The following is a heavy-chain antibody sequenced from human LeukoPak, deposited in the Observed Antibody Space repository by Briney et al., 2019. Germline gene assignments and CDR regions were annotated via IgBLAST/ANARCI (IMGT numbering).Heavy chain of an antibody. CDR3: ARGGVYDSSDYPPYYFDY. J-gene: IGHJ4*02. Sequence: SETLSLTCTVSAGSITSRSYDWGWLRQPPGKGLEWIGRMYYSGSTYYNPSLKSRATISVNTSKNQISTKLSSVTAADMAVIYCARGGVYDSSDYPPYYFDYWGQGTLATVYS. D-gene: IGHD3-22*01. CDR2: MYYSGST. V-gene: IGHV4-39*01. CDR1: AGSITSRSYD.